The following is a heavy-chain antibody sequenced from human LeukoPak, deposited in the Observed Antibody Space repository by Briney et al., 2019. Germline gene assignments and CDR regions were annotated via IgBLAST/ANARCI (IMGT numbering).Heavy chain of an antibody. V-gene: IGHV3-74*01. CDR3: ARSGGGYFDY. CDR1: GFNFSGYW. D-gene: IGHD3-16*01. CDR2: INSDGSTT. J-gene: IGHJ4*02. Sequence: GGSLRLSCAASGFNFSGYWMHWVRQAPRKGLVWVSRINSDGSTTSYADSVKGRFTISRDNAKNTLYLQMNSLIAEDTAVYYCARSGGGYFDYWGQGTLVTVSS.